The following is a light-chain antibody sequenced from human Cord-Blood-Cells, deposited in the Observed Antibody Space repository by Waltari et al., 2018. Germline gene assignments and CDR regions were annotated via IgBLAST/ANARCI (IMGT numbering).Light chain of an antibody. CDR2: DVS. CDR3: SSYTSSSTLV. V-gene: IGLV2-14*01. Sequence: QSALTQPASVSGSPGKSITISCTGTSSDVGGYNYVSWYQQHPGKAPKLMIYDVSNRPSGVSKRFSGSKSGNTASLTSSGLQAEDEADYYCSSYTSSSTLVFGGGTKLTVL. J-gene: IGLJ3*02. CDR1: SSDVGGYNY.